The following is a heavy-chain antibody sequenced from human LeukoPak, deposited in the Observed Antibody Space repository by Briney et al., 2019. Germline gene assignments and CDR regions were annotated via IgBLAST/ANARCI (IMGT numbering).Heavy chain of an antibody. Sequence: SETLSLTCTVSGGSISSYYWSWIRQPPGKGLEWIGYISYSGSTNYNPSLKSLVTISVDTSKNQFSLKLSSVTAADTAVYYCAKYVWGSYPTFEDYWGQGTLVTVSS. J-gene: IGHJ4*02. V-gene: IGHV4-59*01. D-gene: IGHD3-16*02. CDR1: GGSISSYY. CDR2: ISYSGST. CDR3: AKYVWGSYPTFEDY.